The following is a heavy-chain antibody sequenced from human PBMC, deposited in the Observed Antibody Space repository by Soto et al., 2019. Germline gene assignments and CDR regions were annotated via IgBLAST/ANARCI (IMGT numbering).Heavy chain of an antibody. CDR3: ARDPVAYCGGDCRTFDY. CDR2: ISYDGSNK. CDR1: GFTFSSYA. V-gene: IGHV3-30-3*01. J-gene: IGHJ4*02. Sequence: GGSLRLSXAASGFTFSSYAMHWVRQAPGKGLEWVAVISYDGSNKYYADSVKGRFTISRDNSKNTLYLQMNSLRAEDTAVYYCARDPVAYCGGDCRTFDYWGQGTLVTVS. D-gene: IGHD2-21*02.